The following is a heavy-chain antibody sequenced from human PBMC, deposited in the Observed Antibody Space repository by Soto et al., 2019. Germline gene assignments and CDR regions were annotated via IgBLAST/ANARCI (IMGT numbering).Heavy chain of an antibody. Sequence: QVQLVQSGAEVKKPGSSVKVSCKASGGTFSSYGISWVRQAPGQGLEWMGGIILIFGTANYAQKFQGRVTITADESTSTAYMELSSLRSEDTAVYFCASWYSGNWYMGHWGQGTLVTVFS. CDR1: GGTFSSYG. V-gene: IGHV1-69*01. CDR3: ASWYSGNWYMGH. CDR2: IILIFGTA. J-gene: IGHJ4*02. D-gene: IGHD1-26*01.